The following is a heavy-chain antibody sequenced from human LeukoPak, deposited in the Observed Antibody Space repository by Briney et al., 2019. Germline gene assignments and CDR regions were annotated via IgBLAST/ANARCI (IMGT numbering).Heavy chain of an antibody. CDR3: AVSSYRTGGYYYYYGMDV. Sequence: GGSLRLSCAASRFTFSSYAMHWVRQAPGKGLEWVAVISYDGSNKYYADSVKGRFTISRDNSKNTLYLQMNSLRAEDTAVYYCAVSSYRTGGYYYYYGMDVWGKGTTVTVSS. J-gene: IGHJ6*04. V-gene: IGHV3-30*04. CDR2: ISYDGSNK. CDR1: RFTFSSYA. D-gene: IGHD6-6*01.